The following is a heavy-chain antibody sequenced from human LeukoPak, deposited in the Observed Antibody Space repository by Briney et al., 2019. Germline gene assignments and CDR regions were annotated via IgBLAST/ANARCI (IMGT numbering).Heavy chain of an antibody. D-gene: IGHD3/OR15-3a*01. Sequence: GGSLRLSCAASGFTFDDFAMHWVRQAPGKGLEWVSGINWISDSIGYADSVKGRSTISRDNAKNSLYLQMNSLRAEDTAFYYCVKGSGFYTYDLDYFDYWGQGTLVTVSS. V-gene: IGHV3-9*01. CDR2: INWISDSI. CDR3: VKGSGFYTYDLDYFDY. CDR1: GFTFDDFA. J-gene: IGHJ4*02.